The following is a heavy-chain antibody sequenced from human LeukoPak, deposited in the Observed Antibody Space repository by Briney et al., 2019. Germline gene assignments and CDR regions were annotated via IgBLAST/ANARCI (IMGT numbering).Heavy chain of an antibody. CDR2: IFYNGAT. Sequence: PSETLSLTCAVSGASIASGAYYWTWIRQHPGRGLEWIGHIFYNGATYYNPSLKSRVTLSVDTSETRFSLKVKSLTAADTAVYFCARGKTIRFASYGQPEFWGQGKQVTVSA. CDR3: ARGKTIRFASYGQPEF. D-gene: IGHD3-16*01. V-gene: IGHV4-31*11. J-gene: IGHJ4*02. CDR1: GASIASGAYY.